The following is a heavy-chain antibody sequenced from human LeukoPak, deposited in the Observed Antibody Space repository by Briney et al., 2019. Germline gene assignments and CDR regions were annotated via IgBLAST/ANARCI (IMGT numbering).Heavy chain of an antibody. D-gene: IGHD3-10*01. CDR3: ARDTYYYGSGSYYRPPDYYGMDV. V-gene: IGHV1-18*04. Sequence: ASVKVSCKASGYTFTSYGISWVRQAPGQGLEWMGWISAYNGNTNYAQKLQGRVTMTTDTSTSTAYMELRSLRSDDTAVYYCARDTYYYGSGSYYRPPDYYGMDVWGKGTTVTVSS. J-gene: IGHJ6*04. CDR2: ISAYNGNT. CDR1: GYTFTSYG.